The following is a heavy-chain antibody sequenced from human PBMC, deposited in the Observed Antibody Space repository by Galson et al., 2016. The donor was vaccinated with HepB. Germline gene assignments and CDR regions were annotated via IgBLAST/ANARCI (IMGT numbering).Heavy chain of an antibody. CDR3: AIDQGGGYYVGAY. Sequence: SLRLSCAASGFNFNTFWMHWVRQVPGNGLVWVSRIDTDGRITNYADSVRGRFTISRDNTKNTLFLQMNSLRAEDTAVYYCAIDQGGGYYVGAYWGQGTLVTVSS. V-gene: IGHV3-74*01. J-gene: IGHJ4*02. CDR1: GFNFNTFW. D-gene: IGHD3-3*01. CDR2: IDTDGRIT.